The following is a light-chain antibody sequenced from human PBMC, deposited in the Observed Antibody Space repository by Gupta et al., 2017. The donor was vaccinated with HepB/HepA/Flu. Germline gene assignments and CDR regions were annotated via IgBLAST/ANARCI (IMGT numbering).Light chain of an antibody. J-gene: IGKJ4*01. CDR3: QQYHSIPNT. Sequence: DIVMTQSPDSLAVSLGERATINCKSSQSVLYSSNNKNYLAWYQQKPGQPPKLLIYWASTRESGVPDRFSGRGSGTDFTLTISSLDAEDVAVYYCQQYHSIPNTFGGGTKVEIK. V-gene: IGKV4-1*01. CDR2: WAS. CDR1: QSVLYSSNNKNY.